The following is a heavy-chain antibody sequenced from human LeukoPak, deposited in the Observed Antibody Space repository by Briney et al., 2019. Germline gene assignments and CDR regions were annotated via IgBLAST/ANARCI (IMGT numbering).Heavy chain of an antibody. D-gene: IGHD6-19*01. J-gene: IGHJ2*01. CDR3: ARHWGYNSAWPGHWYFDI. CDR2: VYYSGST. Sequence: SETLPHTRTVSGGSISSYYWNWIRQPPGKGLEWIGHVYYSGSTNYNPSLKSRVTISVDTSKNQFSLKLTSVTAADTAVYYCARHWGYNSAWPGHWYFDIWGRASQLSVSS. V-gene: IGHV4-59*08. CDR1: GGSISSYY.